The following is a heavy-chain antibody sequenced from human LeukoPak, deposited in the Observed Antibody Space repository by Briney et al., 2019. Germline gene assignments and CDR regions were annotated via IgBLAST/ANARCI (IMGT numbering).Heavy chain of an antibody. D-gene: IGHD1-26*01. CDR2: ISYDGSNK. CDR1: GFTFSSYA. J-gene: IGHJ4*02. CDR3: ARDYEWELFDY. V-gene: IGHV3-30-3*01. Sequence: GGSLRLSCAASGFTFSSYAMDWVRQAPGKGLEWVAVISYDGSNKYYADSVKGRFTISRDNSKNTLYLQMNSLRAEDTAVYYCARDYEWELFDYWGQGTLVTVSS.